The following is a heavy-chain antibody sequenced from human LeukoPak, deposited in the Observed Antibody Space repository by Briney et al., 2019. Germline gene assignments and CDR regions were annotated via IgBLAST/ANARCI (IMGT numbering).Heavy chain of an antibody. CDR1: GRSISGFY. V-gene: IGHV4-59*01. CDR2: IYYSGST. J-gene: IGHJ4*02. Sequence: SETLSLSCTVSGRSISGFYWSWIRQPPGKGLEWIGYIYYSGSTSYNPSLKSRVTISVDTSKNQFSLKLRSLTAADTAVYYCARSPALTGYLGGPYYFNYWGQGTLVTVSS. D-gene: IGHD3-9*01. CDR3: ARSPALTGYLGGPYYFNY.